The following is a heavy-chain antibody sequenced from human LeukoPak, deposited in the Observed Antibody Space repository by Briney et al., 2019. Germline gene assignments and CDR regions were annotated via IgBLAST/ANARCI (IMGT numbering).Heavy chain of an antibody. D-gene: IGHD3-3*01. CDR3: ARHLAYDFWSGPSPSFDY. CDR2: ISYSGST. J-gene: IGHJ4*02. Sequence: SETLSLTCSVSGGSLSSRNYYWGWIRQPPGKGLEWIGSISYSGSTYYNPSLHSRVTILVDTSKNQFSLRVSSVTAADTALYYCARHLAYDFWSGPSPSFDYWGQGALVTVSS. CDR1: GGSLSSRNYY. V-gene: IGHV4-39*01.